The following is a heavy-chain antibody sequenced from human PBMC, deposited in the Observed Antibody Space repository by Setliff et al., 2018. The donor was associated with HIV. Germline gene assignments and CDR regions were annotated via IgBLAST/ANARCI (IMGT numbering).Heavy chain of an antibody. J-gene: IGHJ4*02. CDR3: AREITNYFDY. D-gene: IGHD3-16*01. CDR1: GYTFNTYG. Sequence: ASVKVSCKASGYTFNTYGISWVRQAPGQGLEWMGWISPYNGYTNYVQKLQGRVTMTTDTSTSIAYMELRSLKSDDTAVYYCAREITNYFDYWGQGTLVTVSP. V-gene: IGHV1-18*01. CDR2: ISPYNGYT.